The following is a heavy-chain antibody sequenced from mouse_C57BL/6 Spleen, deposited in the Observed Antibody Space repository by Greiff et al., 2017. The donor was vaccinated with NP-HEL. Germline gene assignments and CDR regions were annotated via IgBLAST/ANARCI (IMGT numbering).Heavy chain of an antibody. CDR1: GYSFTDYN. D-gene: IGHD1-1*01. CDR3: ARRSYYGSSPYYYAMDY. CDR2: INPNYGTT. V-gene: IGHV1-39*01. J-gene: IGHJ4*01. Sequence: QLQQSGPELVKPGASVKISCKASGYSFTDYNMNWVKQSNGKSLEWIGVINPNYGTTSYNQKFKGKATLTVDQSSSTAYMQLNSLTSEDSAVYYCARRSYYGSSPYYYAMDYWGQGTSVTVSS.